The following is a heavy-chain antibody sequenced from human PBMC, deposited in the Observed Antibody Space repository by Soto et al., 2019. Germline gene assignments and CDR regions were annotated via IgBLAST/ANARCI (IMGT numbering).Heavy chain of an antibody. Sequence: PSETLSLTCAVSGVSISSGGYYWSWIRQHPGKGLEWIGCIYYSGNTYYNPSLKSRVTISVDTSKNQFSLKLSSVTAADTAVYYCARQQWLVLNAFDIWGQGTMVTVSS. V-gene: IGHV4-31*11. J-gene: IGHJ3*02. D-gene: IGHD6-19*01. CDR1: GVSISSGGYY. CDR3: ARQQWLVLNAFDI. CDR2: IYYSGNT.